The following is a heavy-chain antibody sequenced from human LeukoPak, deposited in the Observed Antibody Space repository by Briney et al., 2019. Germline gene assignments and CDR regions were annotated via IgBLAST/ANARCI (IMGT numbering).Heavy chain of an antibody. Sequence: APVKVSCKASGYTFTGYYMHWVRQSPGQGLEWMGWINPNSGGTNYAQKFQGRVTMTRDTSISTAYMELSRLRSDDTAVYYCAGFGYGSQSYYYGMDVWGQGTTVTVSS. CDR3: AGFGYGSQSYYYGMDV. CDR1: GYTFTGYY. CDR2: INPNSGGT. V-gene: IGHV1-2*02. D-gene: IGHD3-10*01. J-gene: IGHJ6*02.